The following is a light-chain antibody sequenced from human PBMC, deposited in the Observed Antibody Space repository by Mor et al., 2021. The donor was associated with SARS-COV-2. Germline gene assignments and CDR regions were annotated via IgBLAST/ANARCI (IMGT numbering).Light chain of an antibody. CDR1: TSNIGTYS. CDR2: SNV. CDR3: ATWDDSLNGWV. V-gene: IGLV1-44*01. Sequence: VTIASSGTTSNIGTYSVNWYQQFPGRAPKLFIYSNVQRSSGVPERFSGSKSGTSASLAISGLQSEDEADYYCATWDDSLNGWVF. J-gene: IGLJ3*02.